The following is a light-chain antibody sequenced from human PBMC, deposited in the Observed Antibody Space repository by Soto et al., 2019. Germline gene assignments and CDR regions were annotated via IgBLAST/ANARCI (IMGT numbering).Light chain of an antibody. CDR1: SSDVGSYSF. Sequence: QSVVTQPRSVSGSPGQSVTISCTGTSSDVGSYSFVSWYQQHPGKAPKIIIYDVTKRPSGVPDRFSGSKSGNTASLTISGLQAEDEADYYCCSYAGSYTHVFGTGTKVTVL. CDR3: CSYAGSYTHV. CDR2: DVT. V-gene: IGLV2-11*01. J-gene: IGLJ1*01.